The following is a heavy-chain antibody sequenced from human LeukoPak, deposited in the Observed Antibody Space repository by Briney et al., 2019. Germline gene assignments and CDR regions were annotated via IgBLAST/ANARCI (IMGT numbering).Heavy chain of an antibody. CDR1: GFTFTMFS. CDR2: IRGRSDTT. J-gene: IGHJ4*02. V-gene: IGHV3-48*01. CDR3: AKDTRFGELSQGAGYFDY. D-gene: IGHD3-10*01. Sequence: GGSLRLSCAASGFTFTMFSMNWLRQAPGKGLEWIAFIRGRSDTTYYADSVQGRFTISRDNAEDSVYLQMNSLRAEDTAVYYCAKDTRFGELSQGAGYFDYWGQGTLVTVSS.